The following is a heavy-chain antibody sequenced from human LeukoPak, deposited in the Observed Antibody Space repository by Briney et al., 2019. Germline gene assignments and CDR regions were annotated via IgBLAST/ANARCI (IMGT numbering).Heavy chain of an antibody. J-gene: IGHJ3*02. CDR2: IRTKAYGWTT. V-gene: IGHV3-49*04. CDR1: GFTFGAYG. Sequence: HPGRSLRLSCTSYGFTFGAYGLSWVRQAPGKGLEWIGSIRTKAYGWTTEYAASVKGRFTMSRDDSKRVAYLQMDNLKTEDTALYYCARDPMWDYFATLSDDGLDICVGGTMVTVSS. D-gene: IGHD3-9*01. CDR3: ARDPMWDYFATLSDDGLDI.